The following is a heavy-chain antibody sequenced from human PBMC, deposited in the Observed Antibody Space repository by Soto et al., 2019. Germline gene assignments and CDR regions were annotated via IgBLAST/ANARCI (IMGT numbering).Heavy chain of an antibody. V-gene: IGHV5-51*01. J-gene: IGHJ4*01. CDR2: IYPGDSDT. Sequence: GESLKISCKGSGYSFTTYWIAWVRQMPGKGLEWVGIIYPGDSDTRYSPSFEGHVTISVDKSISTAFLQWNSLKASDNAIYYCARHSTSAPKDYWGQGTLVAVSS. CDR1: GYSFTTYW. D-gene: IGHD3-10*01. CDR3: ARHSTSAPKDY.